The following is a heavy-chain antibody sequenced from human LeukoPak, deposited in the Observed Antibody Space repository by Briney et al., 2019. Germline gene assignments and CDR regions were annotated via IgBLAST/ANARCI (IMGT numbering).Heavy chain of an antibody. CDR3: ATRAEGYYYGSGCYYGMDV. J-gene: IGHJ6*02. V-gene: IGHV3-66*01. Sequence: SGGSLGVPCAAFGFTVNSNYMRWVRQAPGKGLEGVSLIYSEGTTYYPDSVKGRFTTSRDNYKNTLYLQMDSLRAEDTAVYFCATRAEGYYYGSGCYYGMDVWGQGTTVTVSS. CDR1: GFTVNSNY. CDR2: IYSEGTT. D-gene: IGHD3-10*01.